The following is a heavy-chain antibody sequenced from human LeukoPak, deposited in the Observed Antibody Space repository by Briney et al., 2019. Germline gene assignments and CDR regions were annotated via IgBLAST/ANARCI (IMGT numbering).Heavy chain of an antibody. D-gene: IGHD6-19*01. CDR2: INPNSGGT. CDR3: AREIVAGTNFDY. CDR1: GYTFTGYY. V-gene: IGHV1-2*06. Sequence: ASVKVSCKASGYTFTGYYMHWVRQAPGQGLDWMGRINPNSGGTNYAQKFQGRVTMTRDTSISTAYMELSRLRSDDTAVYYCAREIVAGTNFDYWGQGTLVTVSS. J-gene: IGHJ4*02.